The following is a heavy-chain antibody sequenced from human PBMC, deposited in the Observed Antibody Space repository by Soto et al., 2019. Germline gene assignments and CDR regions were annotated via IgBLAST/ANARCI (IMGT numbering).Heavy chain of an antibody. CDR3: AKATATGGGAFDI. V-gene: IGHV3-23*01. D-gene: IGHD2-8*02. J-gene: IGHJ3*02. Sequence: EVQMLESWGGLVQPGGSLRLSCAASGFTCSRSYISLVRQAPGKGLEWVSTILVGGSTHYPDSVKGRFTISRDNSKNTVFLQMNSMTAGDTALYYCAKATATGGGAFDICGQGTMVTVSS. CDR1: GFTCSRSY. CDR2: ILVGGST.